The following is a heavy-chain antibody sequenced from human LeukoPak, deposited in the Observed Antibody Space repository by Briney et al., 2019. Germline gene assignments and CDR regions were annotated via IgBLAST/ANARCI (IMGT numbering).Heavy chain of an antibody. CDR1: GGSISSGSYY. Sequence: KTSETLSLTCTVSGGSISSGSYYWSWIRQPAGKGLEWIGRTYTSGSTNYNPSLKSRVTIAVDKSKNQFSLKLSSVTAADTAVYYCARASHDYGDYSHFDYWGQGTLVTVSS. CDR2: TYTSGST. CDR3: ARASHDYGDYSHFDY. V-gene: IGHV4-61*02. D-gene: IGHD4-17*01. J-gene: IGHJ4*02.